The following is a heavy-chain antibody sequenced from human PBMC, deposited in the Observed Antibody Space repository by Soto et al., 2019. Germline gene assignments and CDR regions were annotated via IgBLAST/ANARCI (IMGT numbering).Heavy chain of an antibody. J-gene: IGHJ4*02. Sequence: SVKVSCKASGGTFSSYAIGWVRQAPGQGLEWMGGIIPIFGTANYAQKFQGRVTITADESTSTAYMELSSLRSEDTAVYYCARGIVNSSGWYPPFDYWGQGTLVTVSS. CDR2: IIPIFGTA. CDR1: GGTFSSYA. V-gene: IGHV1-69*13. D-gene: IGHD6-19*01. CDR3: ARGIVNSSGWYPPFDY.